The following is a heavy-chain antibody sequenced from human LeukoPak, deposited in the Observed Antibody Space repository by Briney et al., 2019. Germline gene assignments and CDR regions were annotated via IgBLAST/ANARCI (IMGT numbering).Heavy chain of an antibody. V-gene: IGHV3-66*01. CDR1: GFTVSANY. CDR2: IYSGGST. J-gene: IGHJ5*02. D-gene: IGHD2-15*01. Sequence: GGSLRLSCAASGFTVSANYMSWVRQSPGKGLEWVSIIYSGGSTDYADSVKGRFTISKDNSKNTVFLQMNSLRAEDTAMYYCASLYCSRGRCAFDVWGQGTLVTVSP. CDR3: ASLYCSRGRCAFDV.